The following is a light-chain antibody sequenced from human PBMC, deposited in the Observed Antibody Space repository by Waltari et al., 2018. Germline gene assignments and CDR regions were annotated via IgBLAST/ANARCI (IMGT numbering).Light chain of an antibody. V-gene: IGKV1-NL1*01. J-gene: IGKJ2*01. Sequence: DIQMTQSPSSLSASVGDRVTITCRASQGISNSLAWYQQKAGKAPKLLLYGASRLESGVPPRFSGSGSGTDYTLTISSLQPDDFATYYCQQYYFTPYTFGQGTKLDIK. CDR1: QGISNS. CDR3: QQYYFTPYT. CDR2: GAS.